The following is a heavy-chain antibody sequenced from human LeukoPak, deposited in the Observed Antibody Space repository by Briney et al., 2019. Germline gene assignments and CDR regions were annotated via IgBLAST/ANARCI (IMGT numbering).Heavy chain of an antibody. CDR2: FDPEDGET. V-gene: IGHV1-24*01. Sequence: ASVKVSCKVSGYTLTELSMHWVRQAPGKGLEWMGGFDPEDGETIYAQKFQGRVTMTEDTSTDTAYMELSSLRSEDTAVYYCARGGVRGVIGLYYFDYWGQGTLVTVSS. J-gene: IGHJ4*02. D-gene: IGHD3-10*01. CDR1: GYTLTELS. CDR3: ARGGVRGVIGLYYFDY.